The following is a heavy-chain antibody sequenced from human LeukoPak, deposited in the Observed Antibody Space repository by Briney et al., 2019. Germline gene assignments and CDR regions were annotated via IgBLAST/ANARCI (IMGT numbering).Heavy chain of an antibody. CDR1: GFTFSSYA. Sequence: GWSLRLSCATSGFTFSSYAMHWVRQAPGKGLEWVAVILYDGSNEYCADSVKGRFAISRDNAKNSLYLQMNSLRAEDTAVYYCARELYTRDGYNSYMDVWGKGTTVTISS. J-gene: IGHJ6*03. CDR3: ARELYTRDGYNSYMDV. CDR2: ILYDGSNE. V-gene: IGHV3-30*09. D-gene: IGHD5-24*01.